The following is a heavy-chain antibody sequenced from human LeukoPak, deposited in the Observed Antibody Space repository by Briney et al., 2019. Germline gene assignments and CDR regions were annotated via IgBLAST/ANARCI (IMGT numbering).Heavy chain of an antibody. V-gene: IGHV3-30*09. D-gene: IGHD3-22*01. J-gene: IGHJ4*02. CDR1: GFTFSSYA. CDR3: AREAYYDSSGYYPH. CDR2: ISYDGSNK. Sequence: GGSLRLSCAASGFTFSSYAMHWVRQAPGKGLEWVAVISYDGSNKYYADSVKGRFAISRDNSKNTLYLQMNSLRAEDTAVYYCAREAYYDSSGYYPHWGQGTLVTVSS.